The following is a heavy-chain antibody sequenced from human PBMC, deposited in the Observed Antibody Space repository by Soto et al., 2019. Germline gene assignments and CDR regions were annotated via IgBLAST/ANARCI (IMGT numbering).Heavy chain of an antibody. D-gene: IGHD6-13*01. J-gene: IGHJ5*02. V-gene: IGHV3-23*01. CDR3: AKPTHSSSTYGWFDP. Sequence: GGSLRLSCAASGFTFSSYAMSWVRQAPGKGLEWVSAISGSGGSTYYADSVKGRFTISRDNSKNTLYLQMNSLRAEDTAVYYCAKPTHSSSTYGWFDPWGQGTLVTVSS. CDR2: ISGSGGST. CDR1: GFTFSSYA.